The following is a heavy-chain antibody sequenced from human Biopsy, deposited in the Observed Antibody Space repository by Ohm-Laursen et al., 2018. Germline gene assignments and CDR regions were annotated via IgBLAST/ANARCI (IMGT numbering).Heavy chain of an antibody. D-gene: IGHD6-13*01. V-gene: IGHV1-46*01. J-gene: IGHJ4*02. CDR1: GYSFTSYY. CDR3: ARNTVWYGDLYYFDY. Sequence: ALVKVSCNASGYSFTSYYMHWVRQAPGQGLEWMGMINPSGSTTSYPQIFQGRVTMTRDTSKSTVYMELSSLRSADTAVYFCARNTVWYGDLYYFDYWGQGTLVTVSS. CDR2: INPSGSTT.